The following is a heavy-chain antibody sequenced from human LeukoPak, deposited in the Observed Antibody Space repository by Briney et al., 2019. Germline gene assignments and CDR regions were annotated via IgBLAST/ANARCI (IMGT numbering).Heavy chain of an antibody. V-gene: IGHV1-8*01. J-gene: IGHJ4*02. CDR3: ARGDYGDYPIITDY. CDR2: MNPNSGNT. D-gene: IGHD4-17*01. Sequence: GASVEVSCKASGYTFTSYDINWVRQATGQGLEWMGWMNPNSGNTGYAQKFQGRVTMTRNTSISTAYMELSSLRSEDTAVYYCARGDYGDYPIITDYWGQGTLVTVSS. CDR1: GYTFTSYD.